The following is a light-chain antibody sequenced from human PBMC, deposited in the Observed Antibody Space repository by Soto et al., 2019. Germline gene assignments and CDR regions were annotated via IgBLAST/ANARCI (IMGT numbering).Light chain of an antibody. V-gene: IGLV2-14*01. J-gene: IGLJ3*02. CDR1: SSDVGDYSY. CDR3: CSYAGSNSWV. Sequence: QSALTQPASVSGSPGQSITISCTGASSDVGDYSYVSWYQHHPGQAPELLIYEVSNRPSGVSHRFSGSKSGNTASLTISGLQPEDEADYYCCSYAGSNSWVFGGGTKLTVL. CDR2: EVS.